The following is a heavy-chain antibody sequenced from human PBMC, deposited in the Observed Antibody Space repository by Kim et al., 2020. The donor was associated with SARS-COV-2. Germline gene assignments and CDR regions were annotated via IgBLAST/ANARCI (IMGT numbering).Heavy chain of an antibody. D-gene: IGHD6-6*01. Sequence: LKSRLTISVDTSKNQFSLNLGSVTAADTAVYYCARDECRLWGIAARQFDPWGQGTLVTVSS. V-gene: IGHV4-31*02. J-gene: IGHJ5*02. CDR3: ARDECRLWGIAARQFDP.